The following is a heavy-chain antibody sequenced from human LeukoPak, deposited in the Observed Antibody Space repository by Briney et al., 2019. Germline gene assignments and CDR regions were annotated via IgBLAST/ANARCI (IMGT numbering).Heavy chain of an antibody. D-gene: IGHD2-2*01. V-gene: IGHV4-59*08. CDR3: ARLVSSWFDP. CDR2: IYYSGST. CDR1: GGSISSYY. Sequence: SETLSLTCTVSGGSISSYYWXWIRQPPGXGLEWIGYIYYSGSTNYNPSLKSRVTISVDTSKNQFSLKLSSVTAADTAVYYCARLVSSWFDPWGQGTLVTVSS. J-gene: IGHJ5*02.